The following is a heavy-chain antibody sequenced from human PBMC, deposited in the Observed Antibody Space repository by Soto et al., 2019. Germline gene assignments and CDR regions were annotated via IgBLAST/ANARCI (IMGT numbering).Heavy chain of an antibody. Sequence: QVQLVQSGAEVKKPGSSVKVSCKASGGTFSSYAISWVRQAPGQGLEWMGGIIPISDTTNYAQKFQGRVTIPVDESTSTAYMELSSLRSEDTAVYYCARSQGSSTSLEIYYYYSYGMDVWGQGTTVTVSS. CDR3: ARSQGSSTSLEIYYYYSYGMDV. CDR1: GGTFSSYA. V-gene: IGHV1-69*01. CDR2: IIPISDTT. J-gene: IGHJ6*02. D-gene: IGHD2-2*01.